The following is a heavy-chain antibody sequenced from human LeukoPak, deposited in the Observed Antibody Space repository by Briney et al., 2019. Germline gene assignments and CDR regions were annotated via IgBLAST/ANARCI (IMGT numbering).Heavy chain of an antibody. Sequence: SETLPLTCTVSGDFLSSGDYYWGWIRQSPGKGLTWIGSIYYSGSTLYNASFESRVTMSVDTSKNQFSLKLRSVTAADTAVYYCVRLCQVTTCAKFEYWGQGILVTVSS. CDR1: GDFLSSGDYY. CDR2: IYYSGST. D-gene: IGHD4-17*01. V-gene: IGHV4-39*01. J-gene: IGHJ4*02. CDR3: VRLCQVTTCAKFEY.